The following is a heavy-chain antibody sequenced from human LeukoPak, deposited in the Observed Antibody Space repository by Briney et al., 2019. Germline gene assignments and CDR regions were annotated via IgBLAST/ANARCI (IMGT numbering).Heavy chain of an antibody. CDR3: ARHSSGAVAWYFDL. J-gene: IGHJ2*01. Sequence: SETLSLTCTVSGGSINNYYWSWIRQPPGKGLEWIGYILSSGSTNYNPSVKSRVTISVDTSKNQFSLKLSSVTAADTAVYYCARHSSGAVAWYFDLWGRGTLVTVSS. V-gene: IGHV4-59*08. CDR2: ILSSGST. CDR1: GGSINNYY. D-gene: IGHD4-23*01.